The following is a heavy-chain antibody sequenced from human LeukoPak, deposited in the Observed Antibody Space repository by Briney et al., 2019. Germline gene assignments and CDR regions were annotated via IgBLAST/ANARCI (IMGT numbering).Heavy chain of an antibody. CDR2: IRYDGSNK. CDR1: GFTFSSYG. CDR3: AKRGNYSNFNYXYYMDX. J-gene: IGHJ6*03. V-gene: IGHV3-30*02. D-gene: IGHD4-11*01. Sequence: GGSLRLSCAASGFTFSSYGMHWVRQAPGKGLEWVAFIRYDGSNKYYADSVKGRFTISRDNSKNTLYLQMNSLRAEDTAVYYCAKRGNYSNFNYXYYMDXWGKGTTVTVX.